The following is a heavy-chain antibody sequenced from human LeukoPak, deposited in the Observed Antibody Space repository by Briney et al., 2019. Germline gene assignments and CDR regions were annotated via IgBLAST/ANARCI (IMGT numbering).Heavy chain of an antibody. CDR2: IDPNSGDT. CDR1: GYSFSDYY. D-gene: IGHD3-22*01. V-gene: IGHV1-2*02. Sequence: ASVKVSCKASGYSFSDYYMHWVRQAPGQGLEWMAWIDPNSGDTKYAPKFQGRVTLTRDTSSNTGYMEVSRLRSDDTAVYYCARAQYYYDSSGSLDYWGQGTLVTVSS. J-gene: IGHJ4*02. CDR3: ARAQYYYDSSGSLDY.